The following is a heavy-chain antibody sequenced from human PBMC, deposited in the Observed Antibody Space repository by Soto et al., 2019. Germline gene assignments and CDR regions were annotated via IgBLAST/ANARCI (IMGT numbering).Heavy chain of an antibody. CDR2: INHSGSI. J-gene: IGHJ4*02. D-gene: IGHD2-15*01. V-gene: IGHV4-34*01. CDR3: ARGISVVEGPYYFDY. Sequence: SETLSLTCAVYGGSFSGYYWSWIRQPPGKGLEWIGEINHSGSINYNPSLKSRVTISVDTSKNQFSLKLSSVTAADTAVYYCARGISVVEGPYYFDYWGQGTLVTVSS. CDR1: GGSFSGYY.